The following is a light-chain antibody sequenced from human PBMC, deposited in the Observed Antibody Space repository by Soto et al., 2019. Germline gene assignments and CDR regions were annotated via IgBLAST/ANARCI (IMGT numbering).Light chain of an antibody. Sequence: DIQMTQSPSSLSASVGDRVTITCRASQSISSYLNWYQQKPGKAPKLLIYAAFSLQSGVPSRFSGSGSGTDSTLTISSVQPEDFASYYCQQSFSSPRTFGQGTNLEI. CDR3: QQSFSSPRT. CDR1: QSISSY. J-gene: IGKJ2*01. V-gene: IGKV1-39*01. CDR2: AAF.